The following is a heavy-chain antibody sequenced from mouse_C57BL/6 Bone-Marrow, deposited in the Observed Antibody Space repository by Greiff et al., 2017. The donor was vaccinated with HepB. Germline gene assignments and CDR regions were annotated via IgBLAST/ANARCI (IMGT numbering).Heavy chain of an antibody. CDR1: GYTFTDYY. D-gene: IGHD2-3*01. CDR2: INPNNGGT. V-gene: IGHV1-26*01. CDR3: EWLLPFAY. Sequence: EVQLQQSGPELVKPGASVKISCKASGYTFTDYYMNWVKQSHGKSLEWIGDINPNNGGTSYNQKFKGKATLTVDKSSSTAYMELRSLTSEDSAVYYCEWLLPFAYWGQGTLVTVSA. J-gene: IGHJ3*01.